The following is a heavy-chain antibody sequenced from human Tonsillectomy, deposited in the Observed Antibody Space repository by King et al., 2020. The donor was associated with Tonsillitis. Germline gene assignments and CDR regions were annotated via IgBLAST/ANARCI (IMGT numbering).Heavy chain of an antibody. V-gene: IGHV3-23*04. CDR2: ISGSGGST. D-gene: IGHD3-3*01. J-gene: IGHJ6*02. CDR3: AKGGYYDFWSGYNYYYYGMDV. CDR1: GFTFSSYA. Sequence: VQLVESGGGLVQPGGSLRLSCAASGFTFSSYAMSWVRQAPGKGLEWVSAISGSGGSTYYADSVKGRFTISRDNSKNTLYLQMNSLRAEDTAVYYCAKGGYYDFWSGYNYYYYGMDVWGQVTTVTVSS.